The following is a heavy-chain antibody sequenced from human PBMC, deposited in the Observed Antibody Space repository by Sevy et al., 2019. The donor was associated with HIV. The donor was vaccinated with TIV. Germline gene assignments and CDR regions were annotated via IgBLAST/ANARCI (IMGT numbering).Heavy chain of an antibody. CDR3: ARGGDYDILTGYNP. V-gene: IGHV3-7*03. Sequence: GGSLRLSCAASGFTFSSYWMSWVRQAPGKGLEWVANIKQDGSEKYYVDSVKGRSTISRDNAKNSLYLQMNSLRAEDTAVYYCARGGDYDILTGYNPWGQGTLVTVSS. CDR2: IKQDGSEK. CDR1: GFTFSSYW. D-gene: IGHD3-9*01. J-gene: IGHJ5*02.